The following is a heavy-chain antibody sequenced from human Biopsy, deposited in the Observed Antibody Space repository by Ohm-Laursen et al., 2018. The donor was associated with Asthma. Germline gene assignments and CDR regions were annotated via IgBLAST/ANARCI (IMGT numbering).Heavy chain of an antibody. V-gene: IGHV3-30*18. CDR2: IWYDGSNK. Sequence: SLRLSCAASGFTLTTYAIHWVRQAPGKGLEWVAVIWYDGSNKYYADSVKGRFTISRDNSKNTLYLQMNSLRAEDTAVYYCAKWDTYYDFWSGYYTRYNYYYYGMDVWGQGTTVTVSS. J-gene: IGHJ6*02. CDR3: AKWDTYYDFWSGYYTRYNYYYYGMDV. CDR1: GFTLTTYA. D-gene: IGHD3-3*01.